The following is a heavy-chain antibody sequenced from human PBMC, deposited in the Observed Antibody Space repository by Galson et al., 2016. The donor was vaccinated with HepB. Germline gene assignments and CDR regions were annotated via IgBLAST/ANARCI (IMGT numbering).Heavy chain of an antibody. D-gene: IGHD3-22*01. CDR1: GYSFTNYW. CDR2: IYPGDSDT. V-gene: IGHV5-51*01. CDR3: VRHFHYYDSGGYFY. Sequence: QSGAEVKKPGESLKISCKGSGYSFTNYWIGWVRQMPGKGLEWMGLIYPGDSDTKYSPSFQGQVTISADNSISTAYLQWTSLKASDTAMYYCVRHFHYYDSGGYFYWGQGTLVTVSS. J-gene: IGHJ4*02.